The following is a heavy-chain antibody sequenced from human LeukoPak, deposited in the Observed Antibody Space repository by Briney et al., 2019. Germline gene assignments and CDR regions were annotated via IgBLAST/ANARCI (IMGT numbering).Heavy chain of an antibody. J-gene: IGHJ4*02. Sequence: PSETLSLTCTVSGGSLSSYYWSWIRQPPGKGLEWIGYVYYSGSTNYNPSLKSRVAISIDTSKNQFSLKLSSVTAADTAMYYCARHQRRPYSSGWHFDYWGQGTLVTVSS. CDR3: ARHQRRPYSSGWHFDY. V-gene: IGHV4-59*01. CDR2: VYYSGST. D-gene: IGHD6-19*01. CDR1: GGSLSSYY.